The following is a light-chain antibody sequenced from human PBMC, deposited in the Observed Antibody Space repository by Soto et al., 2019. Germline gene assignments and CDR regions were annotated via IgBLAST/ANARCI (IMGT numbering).Light chain of an antibody. Sequence: QSVLTQPPSVSGAPGQRVTISCTGDISNIGAGFGVHWYQQLPGTAPKLLIYDNNNRPSGVPDRFSGSKSDTSASLAITGLQAGDEADYYCQSYDSSLSGWVFGGGTQLTVL. CDR2: DNN. V-gene: IGLV1-40*01. CDR3: QSYDSSLSGWV. J-gene: IGLJ3*02. CDR1: ISNIGAGFG.